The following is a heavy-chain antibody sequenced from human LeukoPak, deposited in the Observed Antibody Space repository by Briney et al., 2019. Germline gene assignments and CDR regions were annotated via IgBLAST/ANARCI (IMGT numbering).Heavy chain of an antibody. Sequence: GGSLRLSCAASGFTFSSYWMHWVRQAPGKGLVWVSRINSDGSSTSYADSVKGRFTISRDNAKNTLYLQMNSLRSEDTAVYYCARVEQLVLLFYYYYYMDVWDKGTTVTVSS. J-gene: IGHJ6*03. V-gene: IGHV3-74*01. CDR3: ARVEQLVLLFYYYYYMDV. CDR1: GFTFSSYW. D-gene: IGHD6-6*01. CDR2: INSDGSST.